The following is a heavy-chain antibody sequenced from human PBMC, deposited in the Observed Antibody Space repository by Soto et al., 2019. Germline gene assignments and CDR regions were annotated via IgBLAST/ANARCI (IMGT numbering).Heavy chain of an antibody. V-gene: IGHV3-9*01. CDR2: INWNAGSI. CDR3: AKALSGYTYGPFDY. J-gene: IGHJ4*02. D-gene: IGHD5-18*01. Sequence: GGSLRLSCAASGFTFDDYAMHWVRQAPGKGLEWVSVINWNAGSIGYADSVKGRFTISKDIAKNSLYLQMNSLRAEDTALYYCAKALSGYTYGPFDYWGRGTLVTVSS. CDR1: GFTFDDYA.